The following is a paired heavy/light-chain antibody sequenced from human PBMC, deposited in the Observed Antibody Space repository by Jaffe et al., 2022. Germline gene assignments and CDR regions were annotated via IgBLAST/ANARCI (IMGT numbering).Heavy chain of an antibody. CDR2: IRYDGSNK. V-gene: IGHV3-30*02. CDR1: GFTFSSYG. D-gene: IGHD4-17*01. Sequence: QVQLVESGGGVVQPGGSLRLSCAASGFTFSSYGMHWVRQAPGKGLEWVAFIRYDGSNKYYADSVKGRFTISRDNSKNTLYLQMNSLRAEDTAVYYCAKVPMTTVTTGKGRPTGYYYMDVWGKGTTVTVSS. CDR3: AKVPMTTVTTGKGRPTGYYYMDV. J-gene: IGHJ6*03.
Light chain of an antibody. CDR3: QQYGSSPPGVT. CDR2: GAS. Sequence: EIVLTQSPGTLSLSPGERATLSCRASQSVSSSYLAWYQQKPGQAPRLLIYGASSRATGIPDRFSGSGSGTDFTLTISRLEPEDFAVYYCQQYGSSPPGVTFGPGTKVDIK. V-gene: IGKV3-20*01. CDR1: QSVSSSY. J-gene: IGKJ3*01.